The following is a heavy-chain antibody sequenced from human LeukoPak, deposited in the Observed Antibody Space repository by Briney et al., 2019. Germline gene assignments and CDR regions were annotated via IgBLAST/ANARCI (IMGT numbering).Heavy chain of an antibody. Sequence: PGGSLRVSCAASGFTFSSYSMNWVRQPPGKGLEWVSSISSSSYIYYADSVKGRFTISRDNAKNSVYLQMNSLRAEDTAVYYCARTGGSSGYYDAFDIWGQGTMVTVSS. CDR3: ARTGGSSGYYDAFDI. CDR1: GFTFSSYS. D-gene: IGHD3-22*01. V-gene: IGHV3-21*01. J-gene: IGHJ3*02. CDR2: ISSSSYI.